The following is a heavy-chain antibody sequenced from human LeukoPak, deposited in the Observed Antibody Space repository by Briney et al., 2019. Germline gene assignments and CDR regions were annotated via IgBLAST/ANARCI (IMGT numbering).Heavy chain of an antibody. CDR3: AREMGGYPCDY. Sequence: GGSLRLSCAASGFTFTSFEMNWVRQAPGKGLEWVSYISSSGSTLYYADSVKGRFTISRDNAKNSLYLQMTSLRAEDTAVYYCAREMGGYPCDYWGQGTLVTVSS. D-gene: IGHD5-12*01. CDR2: ISSSGSTL. CDR1: GFTFTSFE. J-gene: IGHJ4*02. V-gene: IGHV3-48*03.